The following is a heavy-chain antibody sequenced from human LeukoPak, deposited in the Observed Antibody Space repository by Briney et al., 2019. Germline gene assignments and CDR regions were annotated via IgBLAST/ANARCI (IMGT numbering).Heavy chain of an antibody. V-gene: IGHV4-59*01. CDR1: GGSISSYY. D-gene: IGHD3-10*01. J-gene: IGHJ5*02. CDR2: IYYSGST. Sequence: PSETLSLTCTVSGGSISSYYWSWIRQPPGKGLEWIGYIYYSGSTNYNPSLKSRVTISVDTSKNQFSLKLSSVTAADTAVYYCARNLLSERITMVRGVIEPWFDPWGQGTLVTVSS. CDR3: ARNLLSERITMVRGVIEPWFDP.